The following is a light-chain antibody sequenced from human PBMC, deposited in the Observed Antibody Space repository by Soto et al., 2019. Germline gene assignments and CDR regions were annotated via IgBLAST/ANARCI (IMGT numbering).Light chain of an antibody. CDR1: QSVSSNF. Sequence: EIVLTQSPDTLSSSPGERATLSCRASQSVSSNFFAWYQQKPGQAPRLLIHGVSSRATGTPDRFSGSGSETDFTLTISRLEPEDFAIYYCQQYGASPRTFGQGTKLEIK. J-gene: IGKJ2*01. CDR2: GVS. CDR3: QQYGASPRT. V-gene: IGKV3-20*01.